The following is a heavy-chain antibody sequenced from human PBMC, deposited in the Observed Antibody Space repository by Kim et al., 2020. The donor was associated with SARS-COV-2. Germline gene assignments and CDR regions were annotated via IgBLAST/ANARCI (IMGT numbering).Heavy chain of an antibody. Sequence: GESLKISCKGSGYSFTSYWIGWVRQMPGKGLEWMGIIYPGDSDTRYSPSFQGQVTISADKSISTAYLQWSSLKASDTAMYYCARQTDYSQASLPGSLYYYYGMDVWGQGTTVTVSS. D-gene: IGHD4-4*01. CDR2: IYPGDSDT. CDR3: ARQTDYSQASLPGSLYYYYGMDV. V-gene: IGHV5-51*01. J-gene: IGHJ6*02. CDR1: GYSFTSYW.